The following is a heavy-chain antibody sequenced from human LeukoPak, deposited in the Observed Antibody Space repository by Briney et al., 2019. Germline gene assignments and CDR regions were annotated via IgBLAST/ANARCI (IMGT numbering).Heavy chain of an antibody. CDR1: GGTFSSYA. D-gene: IGHD6-19*01. CDR2: IIPIFGTA. J-gene: IGHJ4*02. CDR3: ARVAGAGPGGSSARAAQLLLFDY. Sequence: GSSVKVSCKASGGTFSSYAISWVRQAPGQGLEWMGGIIPIFGTANYAQKFQGRVTITADESTSTAYMELSSLRSEDTAVYYCARVAGAGPGGSSARAAQLLLFDYWGQGTLVTVSS. V-gene: IGHV1-69*01.